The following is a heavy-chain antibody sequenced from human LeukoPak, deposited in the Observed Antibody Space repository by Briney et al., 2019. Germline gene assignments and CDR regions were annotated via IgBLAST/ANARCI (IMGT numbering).Heavy chain of an antibody. J-gene: IGHJ4*02. Sequence: SETLSLTCTVSGGSISSSSYYWGWIRQPPGKGLEWIGSIYYSGSTYYNPSLRSRVTISVDTSKNQFSLKLSSVTAADTAVYYCARQGGGWFGELLAYYFDYWGQGTLVTVSS. D-gene: IGHD3-10*01. CDR3: ARQGGGWFGELLAYYFDY. V-gene: IGHV4-39*01. CDR1: GGSISSSSYY. CDR2: IYYSGST.